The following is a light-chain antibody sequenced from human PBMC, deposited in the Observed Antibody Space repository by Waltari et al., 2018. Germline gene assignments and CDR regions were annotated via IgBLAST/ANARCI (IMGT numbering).Light chain of an antibody. V-gene: IGKV1-39*01. CDR1: QTITRY. Sequence: DIQMTQSPSSLSASVGDRVTITCRANQTITRYLNWYQQKTGKAPRLLIQGASCLQSEVPSRFIGSGSGTDFARTITSLQPEDFATYFCQQSYTTPRTFGQGTTVDIK. CDR2: GAS. CDR3: QQSYTTPRT. J-gene: IGKJ1*01.